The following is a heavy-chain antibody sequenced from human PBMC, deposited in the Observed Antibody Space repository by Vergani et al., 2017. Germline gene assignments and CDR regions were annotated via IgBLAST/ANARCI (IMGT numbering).Heavy chain of an antibody. J-gene: IGHJ4*02. CDR1: GFTLGQYW. V-gene: IGHV3-73*02. D-gene: IGHD3-10*01. CDR2: IRRRSEHYAT. Sequence: EVQLVESGGGLVQPGGSLRLSCAASGFTLGQYWMHWVRQTPGTGLEWLGHIRRRSEHYATAYGPSLIGRATISRDDSTNTAYLQLSSLGTDDTAIYFCSAQTQSCHDYWGQGTLVAVSS. CDR3: SAQTQSCHDY.